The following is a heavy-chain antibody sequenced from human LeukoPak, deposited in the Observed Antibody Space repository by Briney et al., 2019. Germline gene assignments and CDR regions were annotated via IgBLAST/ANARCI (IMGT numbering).Heavy chain of an antibody. V-gene: IGHV3-13*01. D-gene: IGHD1-26*01. CDR3: VRQKKSHGNFDY. Sequence: GGSLRLSCAASGFTFSDHAMHWVRRAPGKGLEWVSAVGIAADTFYPGSVKGRFTISRENAKNSLYPQMNSLRVEDTAVYYCVRQKKSHGNFDYWGQGTLVTVSS. CDR2: VGIAADT. CDR1: GFTFSDHA. J-gene: IGHJ4*02.